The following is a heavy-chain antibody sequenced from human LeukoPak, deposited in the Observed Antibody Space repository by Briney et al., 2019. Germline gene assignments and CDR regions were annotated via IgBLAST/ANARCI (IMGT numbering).Heavy chain of an antibody. CDR2: ISWNSGSI. CDR1: GFTFDAYA. Sequence: GGSLRLSCAASGFTFDAYAMHWVRQAPGKGLEWVSGISWNSGSIGYADSVKGRFTISRDNAQNSLYLQMNSLRAEDTALYCCAKDRSGSSNDAFDIWGQGIMVTVSS. CDR3: AKDRSGSSNDAFDI. D-gene: IGHD1-26*01. V-gene: IGHV3-9*01. J-gene: IGHJ3*02.